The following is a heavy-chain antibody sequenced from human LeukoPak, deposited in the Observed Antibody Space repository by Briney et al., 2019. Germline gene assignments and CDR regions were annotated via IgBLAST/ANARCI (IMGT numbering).Heavy chain of an antibody. V-gene: IGHV1-8*01. J-gene: IGHJ6*02. CDR2: MNPNSGNT. Sequence: ASVKVSCKASGYTFTSYDINWVRQATGQGLEWMGWMNPNSGNTGYAQKFQGRVTMTRNTSISTAYMELSSLRSEDTAVYYCARALMVRGVIIYYYYGMDVWGRGTTVTVSS. CDR3: ARALMVRGVIIYYYYGMDV. CDR1: GYTFTSYD. D-gene: IGHD3-10*01.